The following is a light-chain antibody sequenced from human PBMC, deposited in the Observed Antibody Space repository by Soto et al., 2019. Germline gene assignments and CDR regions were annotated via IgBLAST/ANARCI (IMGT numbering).Light chain of an antibody. Sequence: VLTPSPGTLALSPGDTATLSCRTSQSVDTKYLAWYQQKPGQAPRLLIYGTSRRAPASPDRISGSGSGTDFTLTISRLEPEDFAVYYCQQYGTSPLTFGGGTKVEIK. J-gene: IGKJ4*01. CDR2: GTS. CDR1: QSVDTKY. V-gene: IGKV3-20*01. CDR3: QQYGTSPLT.